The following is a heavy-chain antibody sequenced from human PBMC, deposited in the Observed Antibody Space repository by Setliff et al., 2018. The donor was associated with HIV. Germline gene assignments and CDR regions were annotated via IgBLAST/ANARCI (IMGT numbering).Heavy chain of an antibody. CDR1: GYTFTSYG. D-gene: IGHD3-3*01. V-gene: IGHV1-18*01. Sequence: ASVKVSCKASGYTFTSYGISWVRQAPGQGLEWMGWISAYNDNANYVQELQGRVTMTTDTSTSTAYMELRSLRSDDTAVYFCARFGNFWPYGMDVWGQGTTVTVSS. CDR3: ARFGNFWPYGMDV. J-gene: IGHJ6*02. CDR2: ISAYNDNA.